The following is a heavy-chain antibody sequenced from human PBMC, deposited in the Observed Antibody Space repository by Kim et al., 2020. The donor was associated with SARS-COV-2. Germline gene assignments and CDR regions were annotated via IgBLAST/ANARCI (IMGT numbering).Heavy chain of an antibody. CDR2: INHSGST. CDR3: ARGTTVTTFFLYYYYGMDV. CDR1: GGSFSAYY. J-gene: IGHJ6*02. Sequence: SETLSLTCAVYGGSFSAYYWSWIRQPPGKGLEWIGEINHSGSTNYNPSLKSRVTISVDTSKNQFSLKLSSVTAADTAVYYCARGTTVTTFFLYYYYGMDVWGQGTTVTVSS. D-gene: IGHD4-17*01. V-gene: IGHV4-34*01.